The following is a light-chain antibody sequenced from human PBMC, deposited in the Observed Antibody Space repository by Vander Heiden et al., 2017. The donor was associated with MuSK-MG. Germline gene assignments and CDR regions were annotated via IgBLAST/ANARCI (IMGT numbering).Light chain of an antibody. Sequence: DIQMTQSPCTLASSARDRVTITCRASQNIHSYLNWYQQKQGQDAKLLIYAASRLKSTVPSRFCGSRSGTDFTLTISSLQAADFATYHCHQSYATPHTFGQGTKLEIK. J-gene: IGKJ2*01. CDR1: QNIHSY. CDR3: HQSYATPHT. CDR2: AAS. V-gene: IGKV1-39*01.